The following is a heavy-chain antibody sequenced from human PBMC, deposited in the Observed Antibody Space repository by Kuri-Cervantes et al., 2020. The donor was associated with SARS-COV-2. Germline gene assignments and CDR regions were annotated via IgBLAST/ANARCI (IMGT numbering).Heavy chain of an antibody. CDR1: AYSIRSDY. Sequence: LSLTCAVSAYSIRSDYYWGWNRQPPGKGLEWVSLIDAGGSATYYADSVKGRFTISRDNSKSTAHLQMNSLRAEDTAAYYCAREGIEQWPDYWGQGTLVTVSS. CDR3: AREGIEQWPDY. J-gene: IGHJ4*02. D-gene: IGHD6-19*01. CDR2: IDAGGSAT. V-gene: IGHV3-23*03.